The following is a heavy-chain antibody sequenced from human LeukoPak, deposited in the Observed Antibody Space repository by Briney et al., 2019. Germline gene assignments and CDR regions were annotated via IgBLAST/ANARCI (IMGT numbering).Heavy chain of an antibody. D-gene: IGHD3-10*01. CDR1: GGSLSGYY. CDR3: ATSGGPINWFDP. Sequence: SETLSLTCAVYGGSLSGYYWGWIRQPPGKGLQWIGEVNHSGGTNYNPSLKSRVTISVDTSKNQFSLKLSSVTAADTAVYYCATSGGPINWFDPWGQGTLVTVSS. J-gene: IGHJ5*02. V-gene: IGHV4-34*01. CDR2: VNHSGGT.